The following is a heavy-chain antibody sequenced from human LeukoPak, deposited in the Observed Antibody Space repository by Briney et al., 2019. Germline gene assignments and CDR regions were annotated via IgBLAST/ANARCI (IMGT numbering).Heavy chain of an antibody. CDR2: INPNSGGT. Sequence: ASVKVSCKASGYTFTGYYMYWVRQAPGQGLEWMGWINPNSGGTNYAQKFQGRVTMTRDTSISTAYMELSRLRSDDTAVYYCARDRDYYDSSGILRDWGQGTLVTVSS. V-gene: IGHV1-2*02. D-gene: IGHD3-22*01. CDR3: ARDRDYYDSSGILRD. J-gene: IGHJ4*02. CDR1: GYTFTGYY.